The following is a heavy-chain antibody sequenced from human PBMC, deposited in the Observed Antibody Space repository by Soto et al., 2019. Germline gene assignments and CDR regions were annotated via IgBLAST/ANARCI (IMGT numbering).Heavy chain of an antibody. Sequence: ASVKVSCKASGYTFTGYYMHWVRQAPGQGLEWMGWINPNSGGTNYAQKFQGWDTMTRDTSNSTAYMELSRLRSDDTAVYYCARGKRRITIFGDHQNNYGMDVWGQGTTVTVSS. CDR1: GYTFTGYY. D-gene: IGHD3-3*01. V-gene: IGHV1-2*04. CDR3: ARGKRRITIFGDHQNNYGMDV. CDR2: INPNSGGT. J-gene: IGHJ6*02.